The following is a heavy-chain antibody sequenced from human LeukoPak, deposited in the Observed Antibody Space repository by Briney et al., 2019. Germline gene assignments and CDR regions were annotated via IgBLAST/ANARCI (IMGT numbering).Heavy chain of an antibody. CDR3: AKATSVTTLFDY. Sequence: AGGSLRLSCAASGFIFSSYGMTWVRQAPGKGLEWVSSISGSGSGGSTYYADSAKGRFTISGDNSKNTLYLQMNSLRVEDAAVYYCAKATSVTTLFDYWGQGTLVTVSS. CDR1: GFIFSSYG. J-gene: IGHJ4*02. V-gene: IGHV3-23*01. CDR2: ISGSGSGGST. D-gene: IGHD4-17*01.